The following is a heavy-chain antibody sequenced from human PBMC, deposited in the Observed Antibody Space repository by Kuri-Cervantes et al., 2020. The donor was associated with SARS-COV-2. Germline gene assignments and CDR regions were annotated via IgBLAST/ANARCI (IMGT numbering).Heavy chain of an antibody. CDR3: ARGLSRKPFDY. J-gene: IGHJ4*02. CDR1: GFTFDDYG. CDR2: IKQDGSEK. V-gene: IGHV3-7*01. Sequence: ETLSLTCAASGFTFDDYGMSWVRQAPGKGLEWVANIKQDGSEKYYVDSVKGRFTISRDNAKNSLYLQMNSLRAEDTAVYYCARGLSRKPFDYWGQGTLVTVSS.